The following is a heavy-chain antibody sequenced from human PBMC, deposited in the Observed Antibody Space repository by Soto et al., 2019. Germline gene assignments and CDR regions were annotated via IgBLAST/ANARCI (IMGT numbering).Heavy chain of an antibody. CDR1: GFIFSQYG. D-gene: IGHD3-16*01. CDR3: SRDDDNSYNALDM. V-gene: IGHV3-33*01. Sequence: QLQLVESGGGVVQPGRSLRLSCAASGFIFSQYGMHWVRQTPDKGLEWVGLIGRDGSRDFYAESVKGRFTISRDNSKNTLYLQIDSLRVEDTALYSCSRDDDNSYNALDMWGQGTMVTVS. CDR2: IGRDGSRD. J-gene: IGHJ3*02.